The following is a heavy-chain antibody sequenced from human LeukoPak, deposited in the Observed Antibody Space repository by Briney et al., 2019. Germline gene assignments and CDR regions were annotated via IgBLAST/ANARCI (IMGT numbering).Heavy chain of an antibody. Sequence: ASVKVSCRASGYTFTSYGISWVRQAPGRGLEWMGWLSASDGNTNYAQKLQGRVTMTTDTSTSTVYMELWSLRSDDTAVYYCAKTRNHAFDIWGQGTMVTVSS. D-gene: IGHD1-14*01. CDR3: AKTRNHAFDI. CDR1: GYTFTSYG. V-gene: IGHV1-18*01. J-gene: IGHJ3*02. CDR2: LSASDGNT.